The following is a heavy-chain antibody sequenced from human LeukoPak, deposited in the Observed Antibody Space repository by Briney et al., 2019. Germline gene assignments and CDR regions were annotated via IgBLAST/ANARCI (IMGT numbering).Heavy chain of an antibody. CDR3: AKEYYYGSGTYYNVDY. CDR2: ISGSGGRT. Sequence: GGSLRLSCAASGFTFSNYAMSWVRQAPGKGLEWVSAISGSGGRTYYADSVKGRFTLSRVNSKNTLYLQMNSLRAEDTAVYYCAKEYYYGSGTYYNVDYWGQGTLVTVSS. D-gene: IGHD3-10*01. CDR1: GFTFSNYA. J-gene: IGHJ4*02. V-gene: IGHV3-23*01.